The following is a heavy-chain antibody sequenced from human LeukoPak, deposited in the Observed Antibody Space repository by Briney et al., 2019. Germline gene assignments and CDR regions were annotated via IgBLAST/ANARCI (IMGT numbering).Heavy chain of an antibody. CDR2: TYYSSKWYT. D-gene: IGHD5-12*01. J-gene: IGHJ4*02. CDR1: GDSVSSA. CDR3: ARGWLRSGFDL. V-gene: IGHV6-1*01. Sequence: SQTPSLTCAISGDSVSSAWNWIRQSPSRGLEWLGRTYYSSKWYTDYAVSVKGRVSINPDTSKNQLSLQLSSVTPEDTAVYYCARGWLRSGFDLWGQGTLATVSS.